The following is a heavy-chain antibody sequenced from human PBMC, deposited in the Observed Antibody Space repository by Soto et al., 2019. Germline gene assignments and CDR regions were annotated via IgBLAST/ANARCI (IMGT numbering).Heavy chain of an antibody. Sequence: APGKGLEWVAVIWYEGSNKYYADSEKDRFTISRDNSKNTLYLQMNSLRAEDTAVYYCARESEDCSSTSCYGYYYYYGMDVWGQGTTVTVSS. CDR2: IWYEGSNK. V-gene: IGHV3-33*01. CDR3: ARESEDCSSTSCYGYYYYYGMDV. J-gene: IGHJ6*02. D-gene: IGHD2-2*01.